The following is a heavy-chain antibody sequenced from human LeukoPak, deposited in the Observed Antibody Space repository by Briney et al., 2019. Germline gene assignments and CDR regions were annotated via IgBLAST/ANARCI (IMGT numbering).Heavy chain of an antibody. V-gene: IGHV4-59*08. CDR2: VYYSGST. CDR3: ARQEAAAGSDWVDP. Sequence: SETLSLTCTVSGGSISSNYWTWIRQPPGKGLEWIGYVYYSGSTNYNPSLQSRVTISVDTSKNQFSLKLSSLTAADTAVYYCARQEAAAGSDWVDPWGQGTLVTVSS. J-gene: IGHJ5*02. D-gene: IGHD6-13*01. CDR1: GGSISSNY.